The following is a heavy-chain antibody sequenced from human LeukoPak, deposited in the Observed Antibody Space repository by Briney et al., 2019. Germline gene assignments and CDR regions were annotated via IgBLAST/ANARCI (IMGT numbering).Heavy chain of an antibody. V-gene: IGHV4-59*12. J-gene: IGHJ4*02. CDR3: ARAQGRGYYDFWSGYSRGLSFDY. Sequence: PSETLSLTCTVSGGSISSYYWSWIRQPPGKGLEWIGYIYYSGSTNYNPSLKSRVTISVDRSKNQFSLKLSSVTAADTAVYYCARAQGRGYYDFWSGYSRGLSFDYWGQGTLVTVSS. CDR1: GGSISSYY. D-gene: IGHD3-3*01. CDR2: IYYSGST.